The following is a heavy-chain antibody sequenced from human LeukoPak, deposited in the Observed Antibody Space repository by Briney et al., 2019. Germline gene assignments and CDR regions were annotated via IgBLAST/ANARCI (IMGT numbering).Heavy chain of an antibody. Sequence: PSETLSLTCTVSGYSINSGYYWSWIRQPAGKGLEWIGRIYTSGSTNYNPSLKSRVTISVDTSKNQFSLKLSSVTAADTAVYYCARGPATPYYMDVWGKGTTVTISS. CDR3: ARGPATPYYMDV. J-gene: IGHJ6*03. D-gene: IGHD2-2*01. V-gene: IGHV4-61*02. CDR2: IYTSGST. CDR1: GYSINSGYY.